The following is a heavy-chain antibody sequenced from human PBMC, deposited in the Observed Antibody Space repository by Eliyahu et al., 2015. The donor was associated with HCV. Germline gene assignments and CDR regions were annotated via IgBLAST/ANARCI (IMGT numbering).Heavy chain of an antibody. V-gene: IGHV2-5*01. CDR3: AHRRDWEYWYDP. CDR2: IYWNDDK. Sequence: QITLKESGPTLVKPTQTLTLTCSFSGFSLSGGGVGVGWIRQPPRKALEWVSHIYWNDDKRYNPSLKSRLTITKDTSKNQVVLTMTNMDPVDTATYYCAHRRDWEYWYDPWGQGTLVIVSS. CDR1: GFSLSGGGVG. J-gene: IGHJ5*02. D-gene: IGHD1-26*01.